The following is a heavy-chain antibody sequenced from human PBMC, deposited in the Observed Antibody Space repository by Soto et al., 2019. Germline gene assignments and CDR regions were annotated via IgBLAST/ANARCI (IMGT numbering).Heavy chain of an antibody. V-gene: IGHV4-31*03. CDR3: ARDPRGRFGEKYYFDY. CDR2: IYYSGST. D-gene: IGHD3-10*01. Sequence: SETLSLTCTVSGGSISSGGYYWSWIRQHPGKGLEWIGYIYYSGSTYYNPSLKSRVTISVDTSKNQFSLKLSSVTAADTAVYYCARDPRGRFGEKYYFDYWGQGTLVTVSS. J-gene: IGHJ4*02. CDR1: GGSISSGGYY.